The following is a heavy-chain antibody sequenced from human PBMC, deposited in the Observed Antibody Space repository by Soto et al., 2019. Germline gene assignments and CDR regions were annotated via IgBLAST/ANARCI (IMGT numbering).Heavy chain of an antibody. CDR3: ARVGDYDFSDLGDYYYYYGMDV. J-gene: IGHJ6*02. D-gene: IGHD3-3*01. CDR2: ISAYNGNT. V-gene: IGHV1-18*04. CDR1: GYTFTSYG. Sequence: SVKVSCKASGYTFTSYGISWVRQAPGQGLEWMGWISAYNGNTNYAQKLQGRVTMTTDTSTSTAYMELRSLRSDDTAVYYCARVGDYDFSDLGDYYYYYGMDVWGQGTTVTVSS.